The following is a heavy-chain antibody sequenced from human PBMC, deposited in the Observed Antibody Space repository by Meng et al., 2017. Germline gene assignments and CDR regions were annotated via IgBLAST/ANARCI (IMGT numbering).Heavy chain of an antibody. CDR3: AIRGAAVAGTLFDY. J-gene: IGHJ4*02. D-gene: IGHD6-19*01. CDR1: GYTLTELS. Sequence: ASVKVSCKVSGYTLTELSMHWVRQAPGKGLEWMGGFDPEDGETICAQKFQGRVTMTEDTSTDTAYMELSSLRSEDTAVYYCAIRGAAVAGTLFDYWGQGTLVTVSS. V-gene: IGHV1-24*01. CDR2: FDPEDGET.